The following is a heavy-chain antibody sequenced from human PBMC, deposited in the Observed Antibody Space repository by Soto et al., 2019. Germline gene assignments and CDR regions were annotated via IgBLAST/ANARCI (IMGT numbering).Heavy chain of an antibody. V-gene: IGHV3-30*18. J-gene: IGHJ6*02. Sequence: PGGSLRLSCAASGFTFSIYGMHWVGQGPGKGLEWVAVISYDGSNKYYADSVKGRFAISRDNSKNTLYLQMNSLRAEDTAVYYCAKDLQYQSCPYYYYGMDVWGQGTTVTVSS. D-gene: IGHD2-2*01. CDR2: ISYDGSNK. CDR1: GFTFSIYG. CDR3: AKDLQYQSCPYYYYGMDV.